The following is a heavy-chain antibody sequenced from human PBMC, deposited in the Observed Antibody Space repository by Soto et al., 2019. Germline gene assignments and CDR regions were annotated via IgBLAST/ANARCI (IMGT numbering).Heavy chain of an antibody. CDR2: IIPILGIA. D-gene: IGHD3-16*01. CDR3: ARSPGYSYTYFDY. CDR1: GGTFSSYT. J-gene: IGHJ4*02. Sequence: QVQLVQSGAEVKKPGSSVKVSCKASGGTFSSYTISWVRQAPGQGLEWMGRIIPILGIATYAQKFQARVTITADKSTSTAYMELSSLRSEDTAVYYCARSPGYSYTYFDYWGQGTLVTVSS. V-gene: IGHV1-69*02.